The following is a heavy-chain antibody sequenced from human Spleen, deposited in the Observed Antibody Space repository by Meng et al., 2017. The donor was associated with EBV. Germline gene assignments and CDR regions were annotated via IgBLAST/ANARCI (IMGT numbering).Heavy chain of an antibody. V-gene: IGHV4-39*07. CDR3: ARVNRQELSFGVDF. Sequence: QRPVYVCVQALGTPSGPLSVVFTVSGGSISSGSDYWGGTRQPPGKGLDWIGSIYSRGSTYYNPSLKSRVTISVDPSKNQFSLKLSSATAADTAVYYCARVNRQELSFGVDFWGQGTLVTVSS. D-gene: IGHD3-16*02. CDR1: GGSISSGSDY. J-gene: IGHJ4*02. CDR2: IYSRGST.